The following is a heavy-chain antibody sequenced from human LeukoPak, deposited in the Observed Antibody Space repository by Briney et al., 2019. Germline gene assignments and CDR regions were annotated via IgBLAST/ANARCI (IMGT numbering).Heavy chain of an antibody. CDR3: AREESYYDFWSGNNDAFDI. D-gene: IGHD3-3*01. Sequence: SQTLSLTCTVSGGSISSGSYYWSWIRQPAGKGLEWIGRIYTSRSTNYNPSLKSRVTISVDTSKNQFSLKLSSVTAADTAVYYCAREESYYDFWSGNNDAFDIWGQGTMVTVSS. J-gene: IGHJ3*02. CDR1: GGSISSGSYY. CDR2: IYTSRST. V-gene: IGHV4-61*02.